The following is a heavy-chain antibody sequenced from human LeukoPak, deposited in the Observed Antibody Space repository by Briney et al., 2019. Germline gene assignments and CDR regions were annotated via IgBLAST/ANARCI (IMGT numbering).Heavy chain of an antibody. V-gene: IGHV3-23*01. CDR1: GFTFSSYG. CDR2: ISGSGGST. J-gene: IGHJ5*02. CDR3: AKRYFDWLFPANWFDP. Sequence: PGGTLRLSCAASGFTFSSYGMSWVRQAPGKGLEWVSAISGSGGSTYYADSVKGRFTISRDNSKNTLYLQMNSLRAEDTAVYYCAKRYFDWLFPANWFDPWGQGTLVTVSS. D-gene: IGHD3-9*01.